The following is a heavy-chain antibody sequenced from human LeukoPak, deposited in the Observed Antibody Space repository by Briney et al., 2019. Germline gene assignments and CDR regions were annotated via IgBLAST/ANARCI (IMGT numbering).Heavy chain of an antibody. CDR2: IKNKGDGGTT. CDR1: GFTFNKAW. D-gene: IGHD3-10*01. V-gene: IGHV3-15*01. J-gene: IGHJ4*02. CDR3: TTSGTPFEY. Sequence: GGSLRLSCAASGFTFNKAWMSWVRLAPGKGLEWVGRIKNKGDGGTTDYAAPVKGRFTVSRDDSKSTLYLQMNSLKTEDTAVYYCTTSGTPFEYWGQETLVTVSS.